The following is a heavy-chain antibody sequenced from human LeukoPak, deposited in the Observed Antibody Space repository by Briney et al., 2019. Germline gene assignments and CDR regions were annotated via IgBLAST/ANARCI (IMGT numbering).Heavy chain of an antibody. CDR1: GFTFSSYS. D-gene: IGHD6-13*01. J-gene: IGHJ6*03. V-gene: IGHV3-7*01. CDR3: ARDTYSSSWKPHYYYYMDV. CDR2: IKQDGSEK. Sequence: GGSLRLSCAASGFTFSSYSMNWVRQAPGKGLEWVANIKQDGSEKYYVDSVKGRFTISRDNAKNSLYLQMNSLRAEDTAVYYCARDTYSSSWKPHYYYYMDVWGKGTTVTISS.